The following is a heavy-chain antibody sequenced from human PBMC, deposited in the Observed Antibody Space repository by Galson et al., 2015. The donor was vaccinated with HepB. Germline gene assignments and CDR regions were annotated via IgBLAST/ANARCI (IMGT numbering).Heavy chain of an antibody. V-gene: IGHV1-69*04. J-gene: IGHJ6*02. Sequence: SVKVSCKASGGTFSSYTISWVRQAPGQGLEWMGRIIPILGIANYAQKFQGRVTITADKSTSTAYMELSSLRSEDTAVYYCAGDRPRITMVRGVISESYYYYYGMDVWGQGTTVTVSS. CDR1: GGTFSSYT. CDR2: IIPILGIA. D-gene: IGHD3-10*01. CDR3: AGDRPRITMVRGVISESYYYYYGMDV.